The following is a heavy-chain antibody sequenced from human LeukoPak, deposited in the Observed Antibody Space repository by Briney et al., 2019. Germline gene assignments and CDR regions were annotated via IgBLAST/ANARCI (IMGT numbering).Heavy chain of an antibody. CDR1: GFTFSTYA. D-gene: IGHD4-17*01. CDR2: ISGRGGST. V-gene: IGHV3-23*01. Sequence: GGSLRLSCAASGFTFSTYAMSWVRQAPGKGLEWVSTISGRGGSTYYADSAKGRFTISRDNSKNTLYLQVNSLRAEDTAVYYCATSETTHDASDIWGQGTMVTVFS. CDR3: ATSETTHDASDI. J-gene: IGHJ3*02.